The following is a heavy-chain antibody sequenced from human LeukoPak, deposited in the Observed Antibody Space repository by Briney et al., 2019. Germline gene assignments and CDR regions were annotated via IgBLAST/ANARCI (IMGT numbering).Heavy chain of an antibody. CDR2: INAGNGNT. Sequence: ASVKVSCKASGYTFTSYAMHWVRQAPGQRLEWMGWINAGNGNTKYSQKFQGRVTITRDTSASIAYMELSSLRSEDTAVYYCARGGLLSGGRLDWFDPWGQGTLVTVSS. D-gene: IGHD2-15*01. V-gene: IGHV1-3*01. CDR3: ARGGLLSGGRLDWFDP. CDR1: GYTFTSYA. J-gene: IGHJ5*02.